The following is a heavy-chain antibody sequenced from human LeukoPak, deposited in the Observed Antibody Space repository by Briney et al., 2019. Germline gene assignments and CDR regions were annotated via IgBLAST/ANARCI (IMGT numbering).Heavy chain of an antibody. J-gene: IGHJ4*02. CDR1: GGSVSSSSYY. CDR3: ARDRAKLSRDGAAYHFDS. D-gene: IGHD3-10*01. V-gene: IGHV4-61*01. CDR2: IYYSGST. Sequence: SGTLSLTCTVSGGSVSSSSYYWSWIRQPPGQGLQWIGYIYYSGSTNYNPSLKSRVTISIDTSKNQFSLNLSSVTAADTAVYYCARDRAKLSRDGAAYHFDSWGQGILLTVSS.